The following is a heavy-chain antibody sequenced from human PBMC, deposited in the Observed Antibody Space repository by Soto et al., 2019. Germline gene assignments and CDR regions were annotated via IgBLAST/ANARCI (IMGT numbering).Heavy chain of an antibody. Sequence: PSETLSLTCTVSGGSISSYYWTWIRQPPGKGLEWIGYIYYSGSTNYNPSLKSRVTISVATSKTQFSLKLSSVTAADTAVYYCARQDGCYHYRDVWGKGTTVTVPS. CDR2: IYYSGST. CDR3: ARQDGCYHYRDV. V-gene: IGHV4-59*08. D-gene: IGHD2-8*01. CDR1: GGSISSYY. J-gene: IGHJ6*03.